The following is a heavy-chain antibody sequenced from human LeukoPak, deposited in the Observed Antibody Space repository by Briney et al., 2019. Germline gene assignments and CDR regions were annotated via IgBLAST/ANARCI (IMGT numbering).Heavy chain of an antibody. CDR3: ARDTRRLGELSWFDY. CDR2: ISYDGSNK. D-gene: IGHD3-16*02. CDR1: GFTFSSYA. Sequence: PGGSLRLSCAASGFTFSSYAMHWVRQAPGKGLEWVAVISYDGSNKYYADSVKGRFTISRDNSKNTLYLQMNSLRAEDTAVYYCARDTRRLGELSWFDYWGQGTLVTVSS. J-gene: IGHJ4*02. V-gene: IGHV3-30-3*01.